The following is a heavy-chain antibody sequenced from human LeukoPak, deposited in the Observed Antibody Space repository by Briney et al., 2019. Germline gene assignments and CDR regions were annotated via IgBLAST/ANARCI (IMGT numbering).Heavy chain of an antibody. Sequence: GESLRLSCAASGFTFSSYAMHWVRQAPGKGLEWVAVISYDGSNKYYADSVKGRFTISRDNSKNTLYLQMNSLRAEDTAVYYCARDFCSGGSCPEYYYMDVWGKGTTVTVSS. CDR2: ISYDGSNK. V-gene: IGHV3-30*01. CDR3: ARDFCSGGSCPEYYYMDV. J-gene: IGHJ6*03. D-gene: IGHD2-15*01. CDR1: GFTFSSYA.